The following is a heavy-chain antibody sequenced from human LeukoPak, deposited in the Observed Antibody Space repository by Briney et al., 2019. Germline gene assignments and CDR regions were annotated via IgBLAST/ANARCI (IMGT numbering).Heavy chain of an antibody. CDR3: ARDHGDIVVVPAAIGDDP. CDR1: GYTFTGYY. CDR2: INPNSGGT. V-gene: IGHV1-2*02. J-gene: IGHJ5*02. D-gene: IGHD2-2*02. Sequence: ASVKVSCKAPGYTFTGYYMHWVRQAPGQGLEWMGWINPNSGGTNYAQKFQGRVTMTRDTSISTAYMELSRLRSDDTAVYYCARDHGDIVVVPAAIGDDPWGQGTLVTVSS.